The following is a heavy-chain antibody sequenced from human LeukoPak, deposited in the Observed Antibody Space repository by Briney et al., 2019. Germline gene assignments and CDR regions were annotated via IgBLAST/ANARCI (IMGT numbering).Heavy chain of an antibody. Sequence: SETLSLTCTVSGGSISSYYWSWIRQPPGKGLEWIGYIYYSGSTNYNPSPKSRVTISVDTSKNQFSLKLSSVTAADTAVYYCARMATGNDDAFDIWGQGTMVTVSS. CDR2: IYYSGST. CDR3: ARMATGNDDAFDI. CDR1: GGSISSYY. J-gene: IGHJ3*02. V-gene: IGHV4-59*01. D-gene: IGHD1-1*01.